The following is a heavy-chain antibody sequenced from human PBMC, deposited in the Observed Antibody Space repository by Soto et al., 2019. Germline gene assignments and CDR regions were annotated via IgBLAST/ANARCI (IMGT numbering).Heavy chain of an antibody. CDR1: GGSFSGYY. Sequence: QVQLQQWGAGLLKPSETLSLTCAVYGGSFSGYYWSWLRQPPGKGPEWIGEINHGGSTKYNPSLESRVTISVDTSKNQFSLKLNPVIAADTAVYYCARTGGMDVWSQGATVTVSS. V-gene: IGHV4-34*01. CDR2: INHGGST. CDR3: ARTGGMDV. J-gene: IGHJ6*02.